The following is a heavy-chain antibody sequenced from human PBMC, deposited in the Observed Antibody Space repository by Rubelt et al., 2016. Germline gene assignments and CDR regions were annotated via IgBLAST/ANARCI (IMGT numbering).Heavy chain of an antibody. J-gene: IGHJ4*02. Sequence: QVQLVQSGAEVKKPGASVKVSCKASGGTFSSYSISWVRQAPGQGLEWMGGIIPVFGTANYEQKFQGGITMSADESTSTAYMELSILRSEDTAVYYCATTIAIRPYYFDYWGQGTLVTVSS. V-gene: IGHV1-69*13. CDR2: IIPVFGTA. CDR3: ATTIAIRPYYFDY. D-gene: IGHD6-6*01. CDR1: GGTFSSYS.